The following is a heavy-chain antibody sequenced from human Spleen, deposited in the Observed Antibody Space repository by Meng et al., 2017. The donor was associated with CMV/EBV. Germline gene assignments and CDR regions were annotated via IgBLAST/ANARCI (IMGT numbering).Heavy chain of an antibody. CDR1: GFTFSSYA. J-gene: IGHJ4*02. D-gene: IGHD3-10*01. V-gene: IGHV3-30*04. Sequence: GESLKISCAASGFTFSSYAMHWVRQAPGKGLEWVALILYDGSNEYYADSVKGRFTISRDNSKNTLFLQMNSLRAEDTAVYYCARLGEGVLKDSADCWGQGTLVTVSS. CDR3: ARLGEGVLKDSADC. CDR2: ILYDGSNE.